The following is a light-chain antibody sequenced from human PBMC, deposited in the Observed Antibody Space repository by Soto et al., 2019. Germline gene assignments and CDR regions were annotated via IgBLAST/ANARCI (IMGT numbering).Light chain of an antibody. CDR3: KQYGMSPWT. CDR2: GAS. V-gene: IGKV3-20*01. J-gene: IGKJ1*01. CDR1: QSITSN. Sequence: EIVMTQSPATLSLSPGERATLSCRASQSITSNLAWYQQKPGQAPRLLVYGASSRATGIPDRFSGSASGTDFTLTISRLEPEDFAVYYCKQYGMSPWTFGQGTKVDIK.